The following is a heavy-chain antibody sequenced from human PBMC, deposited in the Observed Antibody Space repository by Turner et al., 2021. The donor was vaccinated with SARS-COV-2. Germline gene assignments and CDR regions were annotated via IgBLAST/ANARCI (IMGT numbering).Heavy chain of an antibody. CDR3: ASEQDSSGFVGMDV. CDR1: GFTVSSNY. J-gene: IGHJ6*02. D-gene: IGHD3-22*01. Sequence: EVQLVESGGGLVQPGGSLRLSCAASGFTVSSNYMSWVRQAPGKGLEWVSIIYSGGRTYYADSVKGRFTISRDNTKNTLYLQMNSLGAEDTAVYYCASEQDSSGFVGMDVWGQGTTVTVSS. CDR2: IYSGGRT. V-gene: IGHV3-66*01.